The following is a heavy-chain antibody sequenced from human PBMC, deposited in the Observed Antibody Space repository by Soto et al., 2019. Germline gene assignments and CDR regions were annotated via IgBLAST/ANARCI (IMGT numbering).Heavy chain of an antibody. CDR3: ARGPLYYDFWSGYYMAPYGMDV. V-gene: IGHV4-59*01. CDR1: GGSISSYY. CDR2: IYYSGST. D-gene: IGHD3-3*01. Sequence: ASETLSLTCTVSGGSISSYYWSWIRQPPGKGLEWIGYIYYSGSTNYNPSLKSRVTISVDTSKNQFSLKLSSVTAADTAVYYCARGPLYYDFWSGYYMAPYGMDVWGQGTTVTV. J-gene: IGHJ6*02.